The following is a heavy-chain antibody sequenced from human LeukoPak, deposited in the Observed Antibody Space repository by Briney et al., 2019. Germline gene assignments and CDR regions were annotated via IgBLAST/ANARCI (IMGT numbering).Heavy chain of an antibody. CDR3: ASEDSYY. D-gene: IGHD3/OR15-3a*01. CDR1: GFTFSSYA. Sequence: GGSLRLSCAASGFTFSSYATHWVRQAPGKGLEWVAVISYDGSNKYYADSVKGRFTISRDNSKNTLYLQMNSLRAEDTAVYYCASEDSYYWGQGTLVTVSS. CDR2: ISYDGSNK. V-gene: IGHV3-30-3*01. J-gene: IGHJ4*02.